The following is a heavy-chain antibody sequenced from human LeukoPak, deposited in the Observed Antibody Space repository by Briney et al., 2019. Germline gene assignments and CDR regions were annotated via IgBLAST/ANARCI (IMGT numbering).Heavy chain of an antibody. V-gene: IGHV1-46*01. D-gene: IGHD3-10*01. J-gene: IGHJ4*02. CDR3: ARDSSGSGSYDY. CDR1: GYTFTIYY. CDR2: INPSGGST. Sequence: ASVNVSCKASGYTFTIYYMHWVRQAPGQGLEWTGIINPSGGSTSYAQKFQGRVTMTRDTSTSTVYMELSSLRSEDTAVYYCARDSSGSGSYDYWGQGTLVTVSS.